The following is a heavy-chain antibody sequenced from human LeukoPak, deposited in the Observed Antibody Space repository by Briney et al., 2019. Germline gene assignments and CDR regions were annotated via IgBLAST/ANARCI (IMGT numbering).Heavy chain of an antibody. Sequence: SETLSLTCTVSGGSISSPRFYWGWIRQPPGKGLEGIARVYYHRSTHYNPSLKSRVTISVDTSKNRLSLKLSSVAPADTALYYRGRHRGGKRSPLQQLIRPHFFDHWGQGTLVTVS. J-gene: IGHJ4*02. CDR1: GGSISSPRFY. V-gene: IGHV4-39*01. CDR3: GRHRGGKRSPLQQLIRPHFFDH. D-gene: IGHD6-13*01. CDR2: VYYHRST.